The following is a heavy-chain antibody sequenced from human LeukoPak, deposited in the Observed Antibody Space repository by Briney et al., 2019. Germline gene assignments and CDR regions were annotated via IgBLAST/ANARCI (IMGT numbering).Heavy chain of an antibody. CDR3: ARATPDIVVVVSSHHDAFDI. CDR2: IYTSGST. CDR1: GGSISSYY. V-gene: IGHV4-4*07. D-gene: IGHD2-15*01. J-gene: IGHJ3*02. Sequence: PSETLSLTCTVSGGSISSYYWSWIRQPAGKGLEWIGRIYTSGSTNYNPSLKSRVTMSVGTSKNQFSLKLSSVTAADTAVYYCARATPDIVVVVSSHHDAFDIWGQGTMVTVSS.